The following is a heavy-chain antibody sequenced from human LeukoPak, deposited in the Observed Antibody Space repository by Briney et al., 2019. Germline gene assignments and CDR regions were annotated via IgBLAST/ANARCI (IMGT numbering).Heavy chain of an antibody. CDR3: ARDRYMVAATERGWFDP. J-gene: IGHJ5*02. V-gene: IGHV3-30-3*01. D-gene: IGHD2-15*01. CDR2: ISYDGSNK. Sequence: GGSLRLSCGVSGFSLSYFWMCWVRQAPGKGRGWVAVISYDGSNKYYADSVKGRFTISRDNSKNTLYLQMNSLRAEDTAVYYCARDRYMVAATERGWFDPWGQGTLVTVSS. CDR1: GFSLSYFW.